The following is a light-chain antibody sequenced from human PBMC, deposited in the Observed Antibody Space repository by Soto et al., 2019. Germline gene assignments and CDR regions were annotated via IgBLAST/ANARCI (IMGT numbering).Light chain of an antibody. CDR1: QSLLRTSGYNS. Sequence: DIVMTQSPLSLPVTPGEPASISCRSSQSLLRTSGYNSLAWYVQKPGQSPQLLIQLGSNRASGVRDRCGGSVSGTDFTLKISRVDAEDVGVYYCMQARQTPPTCGGGTKGEIK. J-gene: IGKJ4*01. CDR3: MQARQTPPT. CDR2: LGS. V-gene: IGKV2-28*01.